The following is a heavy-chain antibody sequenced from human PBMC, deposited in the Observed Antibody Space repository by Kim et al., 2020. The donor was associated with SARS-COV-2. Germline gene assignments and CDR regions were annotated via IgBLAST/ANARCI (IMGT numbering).Heavy chain of an antibody. CDR3: ARVSIAVAGTYYYGMDV. D-gene: IGHD6-19*01. Sequence: SVKVSCKASGGTFSSYAISWVRQAPGQGLEWMGGIIPIFGTANYAQKFQGRVTITADESTSTAYMELSSLRSEDTAVYYCARVSIAVAGTYYYGMDVWGQGTTVTVSS. J-gene: IGHJ6*02. CDR1: GGTFSSYA. CDR2: IIPIFGTA. V-gene: IGHV1-69*13.